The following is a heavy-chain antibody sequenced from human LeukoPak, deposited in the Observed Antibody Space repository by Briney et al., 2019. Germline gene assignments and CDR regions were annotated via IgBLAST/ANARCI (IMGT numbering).Heavy chain of an antibody. CDR3: AREETHSSSWYYFDY. CDR1: GFPFSSYS. V-gene: IGHV3-21*01. Sequence: GGSLRLSCAASGFPFSSYSMNWVRQAPGKGLEWVSSISSSSSYIYYADSVKGRFTISRDNAKNSLYLQMNSLRAEDTAVYYCAREETHSSSWYYFDYWGQGTLVTVSS. D-gene: IGHD6-13*01. J-gene: IGHJ4*02. CDR2: ISSSSSYI.